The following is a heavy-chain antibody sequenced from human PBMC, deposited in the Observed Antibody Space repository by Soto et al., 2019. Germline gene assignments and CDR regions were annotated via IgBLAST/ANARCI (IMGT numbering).Heavy chain of an antibody. Sequence: QVQLVQSGAEVKKPGASVKVSCKASGYTFTGYYMHWVRQAPGQGLEWMGWINPNSGGTNYAQKFQGWVTMTRDTSISTAYMELSRLRSDDTAVYYCARTLYYYDSSGYYSDWGQGTLVTVSS. V-gene: IGHV1-2*04. CDR3: ARTLYYYDSSGYYSD. D-gene: IGHD3-22*01. J-gene: IGHJ4*02. CDR2: INPNSGGT. CDR1: GYTFTGYY.